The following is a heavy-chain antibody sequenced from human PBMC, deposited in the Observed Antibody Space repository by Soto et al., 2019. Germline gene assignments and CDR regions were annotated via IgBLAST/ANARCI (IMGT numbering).Heavy chain of an antibody. V-gene: IGHV3-53*01. CDR2: IYSGGST. CDR1: GFTVSSNY. Sequence: GGSLRLSCAASGFTVSSNYMSWVRQAPGKGLEWVSVIYSGGSTYYADSVKGRFTISRDNSKNTLYLQMNSLRAEDTAVYYCASLPYPGDYYYGMDVWGQGTTVTVSS. CDR3: ASLPYPGDYYYGMDV. J-gene: IGHJ6*02. D-gene: IGHD2-21*01.